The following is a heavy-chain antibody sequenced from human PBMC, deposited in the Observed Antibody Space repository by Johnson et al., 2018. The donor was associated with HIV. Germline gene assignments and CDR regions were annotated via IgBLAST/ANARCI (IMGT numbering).Heavy chain of an antibody. Sequence: VQVVESGGGLVTPGGSVKLSCQGSGFTVSSNYMSWVRQAPGKGLEWVSVIYSGGSTYYADSVKGRFTISRDNSKNTMYLQMNSRRAEDTAVYYCARLGVGATWHAFDIWGQGTMVTVSS. D-gene: IGHD1-26*01. CDR1: GFTVSSNY. J-gene: IGHJ3*02. V-gene: IGHV3-66*01. CDR3: ARLGVGATWHAFDI. CDR2: IYSGGST.